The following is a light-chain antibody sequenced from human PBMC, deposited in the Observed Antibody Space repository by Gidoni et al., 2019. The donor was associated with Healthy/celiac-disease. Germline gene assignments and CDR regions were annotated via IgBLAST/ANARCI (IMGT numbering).Light chain of an antibody. CDR2: GAS. CDR3: QQYGSSPPET. V-gene: IGKV3-20*01. J-gene: IGKJ1*01. CDR1: QSVSSSY. Sequence: EIVLTQSPGTLSLSPGERATLSCRASQSVSSSYLAWYQQKPGQAPRLLIYGASSRATGIPDTFSGSGYGTDFTLTISRLEPEDFAVYYCQQYGSSPPETFGQGTKVEIK.